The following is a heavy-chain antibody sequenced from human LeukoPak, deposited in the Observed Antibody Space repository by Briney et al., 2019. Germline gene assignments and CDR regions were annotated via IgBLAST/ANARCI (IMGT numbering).Heavy chain of an antibody. J-gene: IGHJ4*02. CDR1: GGSFSSYY. D-gene: IGHD2-15*01. CDR2: INHSGST. CDR3: ARIGATSPLYYFDY. Sequence: PSETLSLSCAVYGGSFSSYYWSWIRQPPGKGLEWIGEINHSGSTNYNPSLKSRVTISVDTSKNQFSLKLSSVTAADTAVYYCARIGATSPLYYFDYWGQGTLVTVSS. V-gene: IGHV4-34*01.